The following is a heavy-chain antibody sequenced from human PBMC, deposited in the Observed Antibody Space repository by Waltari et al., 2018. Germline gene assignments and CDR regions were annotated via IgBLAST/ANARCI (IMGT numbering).Heavy chain of an antibody. CDR2: VNPRGGAT. J-gene: IGHJ4*02. V-gene: IGHV1-2*02. CDR1: RHPTTEHL. CDR3: AREYCGGECRLFDF. D-gene: IGHD2-21*01. Sequence: LVQSGAEVMKPGASVKVSCKVSRHPTTEHLRPCLRQAPGQGLGWMGWVNPRGGATNFAQRFRGRITVTWDTSLSTSYLGLSGLSSDDTAIYYCAREYCGGECRLFDFWGQGTLVTVSS.